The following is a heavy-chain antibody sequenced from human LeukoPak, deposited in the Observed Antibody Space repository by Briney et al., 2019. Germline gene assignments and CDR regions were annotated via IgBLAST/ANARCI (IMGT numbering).Heavy chain of an antibody. CDR1: GGSINNSSYY. J-gene: IGHJ6*02. CDR3: ARGGYSYGHRYYYGMDV. Sequence: SETLSLTCTVSGGSINNSSYYWGWIRQPPGKGLEWIGYIYYSGSTNYNPSLKSRVTISVDTSKNQFSLKLSSVTAADTAVYYCARGGYSYGHRYYYGMDVWGQGTTVTVSS. CDR2: IYYSGST. V-gene: IGHV4-61*05. D-gene: IGHD5-18*01.